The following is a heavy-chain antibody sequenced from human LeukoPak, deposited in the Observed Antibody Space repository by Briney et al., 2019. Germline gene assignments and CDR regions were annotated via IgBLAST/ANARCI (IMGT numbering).Heavy chain of an antibody. CDR3: ARDSLLGYCSSTSCHGTDYYYMDV. Sequence: PGGSLRLSCAASGFTFSDYYMNWVRQAPGKGLEWVSSISSSNTIYYADSVKGRFTISRDNAKNSLYLQMNSLRAEDTAVYYCARDSLLGYCSSTSCHGTDYYYMDVWGKGTTVTVSS. D-gene: IGHD2-2*01. CDR2: ISSSNTI. CDR1: GFTFSDYY. V-gene: IGHV3-69-1*02. J-gene: IGHJ6*03.